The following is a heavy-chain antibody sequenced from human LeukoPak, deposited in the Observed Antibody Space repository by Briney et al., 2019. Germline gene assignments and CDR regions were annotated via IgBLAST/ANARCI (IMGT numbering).Heavy chain of an antibody. CDR3: ARALTTTGSDY. V-gene: IGHV4-31*03. CDR1: WGSISVGGYY. D-gene: IGHD4-17*01. Sequence: TLSLSCTVSWGSISVGGYYLSWIRQHPGKGLEWIGCIFYSGSTFYNPSLKSRVTISVDTSKNQFSLKLSSVTAADTAVYYCARALTTTGSDYWGQGTLVTVYS. J-gene: IGHJ4*02. CDR2: IFYSGST.